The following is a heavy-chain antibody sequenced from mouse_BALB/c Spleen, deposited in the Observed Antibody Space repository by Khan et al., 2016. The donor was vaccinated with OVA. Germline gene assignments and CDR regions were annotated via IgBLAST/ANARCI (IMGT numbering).Heavy chain of an antibody. CDR3: ARSTNRYAFAY. Sequence: EVQLQESGPSLVKPSQTLSLTCYVTGDSITSGYCSWIRKFPGNKLEYMGYMIYSGNPYYNPSLKSRISLTPHTSKNQYYLQLNAVTTEDTAAYYCARSTNRYAFAYWGQGTLVTVSA. CDR2: MIYSGNP. CDR1: GDSITSGY. D-gene: IGHD2-14*01. V-gene: IGHV3-8*02. J-gene: IGHJ3*01.